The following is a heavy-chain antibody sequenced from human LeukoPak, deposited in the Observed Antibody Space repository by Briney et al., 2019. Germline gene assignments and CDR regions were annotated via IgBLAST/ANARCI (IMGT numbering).Heavy chain of an antibody. CDR1: GYTFTSYY. Sequence: ASVKVSCKASGYTFTSYYTHWVRQAPGQGLEWMGIINPSGGSTSYAQKFQGRVTMTRDTSTSTVYMELSSLRSEDTAVYYCARGLTYYDYVWGSYRVLDYWGQGTLVTVSS. D-gene: IGHD3-16*02. CDR3: ARGLTYYDYVWGSYRVLDY. CDR2: INPSGGST. V-gene: IGHV1-46*01. J-gene: IGHJ4*02.